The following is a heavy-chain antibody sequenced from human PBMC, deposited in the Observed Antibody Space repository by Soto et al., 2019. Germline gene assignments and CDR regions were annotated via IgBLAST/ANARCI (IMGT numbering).Heavy chain of an antibody. J-gene: IGHJ4*02. CDR1: GDSVSSNSAA. V-gene: IGHV6-1*01. Sequence: QTLSLTCVLSGDSVSSNSAAWNWIRQSPSRGLEWLGRTYYRSKWFNEYALSVKSRISINADTSKNQFSLKLSSVTAADTAVYYCARLNKSKRARERPFDYWGQGTLVTVSS. CDR3: ARLNKSKRARERPFDY. CDR2: TYYRSKWFN.